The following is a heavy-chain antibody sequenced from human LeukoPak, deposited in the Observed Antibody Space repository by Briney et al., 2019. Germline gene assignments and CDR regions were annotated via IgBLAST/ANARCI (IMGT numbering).Heavy chain of an antibody. J-gene: IGHJ6*02. CDR3: ARGLQNYYGLDV. CDR2: ISSSSGDI. V-gene: IGHV3-21*01. Sequence: PGGSLRLSCAASGFSFSTYSMNWVRQAPGKGPEWVSSISSSSGDIYYGDSVKGRFTISRDNAKNSLYLQMNSLRVEDTAVYYCARGLQNYYGLDVWGQGTTVIVSS. CDR1: GFSFSTYS.